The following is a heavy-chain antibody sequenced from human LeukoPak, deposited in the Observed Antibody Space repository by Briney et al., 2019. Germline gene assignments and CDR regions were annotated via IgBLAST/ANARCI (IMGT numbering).Heavy chain of an antibody. CDR3: ARDPGSGSYLAAFDI. CDR2: IYYSGST. J-gene: IGHJ3*02. Sequence: SETLSLTCTVSGGSISSSSYYWGWIRQPPGKGLEWIGSIYYSGSTYYNPSLKSRVTISVDTSKNQFSLKLSSVTAADTAVYYCARDPGSGSYLAAFDIWGQGTMVTVSS. CDR1: GGSISSSSYY. D-gene: IGHD1-26*01. V-gene: IGHV4-39*07.